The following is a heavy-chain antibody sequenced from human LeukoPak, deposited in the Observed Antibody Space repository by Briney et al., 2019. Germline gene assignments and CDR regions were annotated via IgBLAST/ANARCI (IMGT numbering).Heavy chain of an antibody. CDR1: GYTFTSYG. V-gene: IGHV1-18*01. CDR3: ARDGAAAGYYYYMDV. D-gene: IGHD6-13*01. CDR2: ISAYNGNT. J-gene: IGHJ6*03. Sequence: ASVKVSCKASGYTFTSYGISWVRQAPGQGLEWMGWISAYNGNTNYAQKLQGRVTMTTDTSTSTAYMGLRSLRSDDTAVYYCARDGAAAGYYYYMDVWGKGTTVTVSS.